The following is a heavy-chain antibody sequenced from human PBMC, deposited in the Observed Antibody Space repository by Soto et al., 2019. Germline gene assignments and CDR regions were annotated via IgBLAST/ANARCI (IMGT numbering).Heavy chain of an antibody. CDR3: ARGDMVRGVTQFDY. CDR1: GGSISSGGYY. Sequence: QVQLQESGPGLVKPSQTLSLTCTVSGGSISSGGYYWSWIRQHPGKGLEWIGYIYYSGRTYYNPSLKSRVTISVDTSKNQFSLKLSSVTAADTAVYYCARGDMVRGVTQFDYWGQGTLVTVSS. V-gene: IGHV4-31*03. CDR2: IYYSGRT. J-gene: IGHJ4*02. D-gene: IGHD3-10*01.